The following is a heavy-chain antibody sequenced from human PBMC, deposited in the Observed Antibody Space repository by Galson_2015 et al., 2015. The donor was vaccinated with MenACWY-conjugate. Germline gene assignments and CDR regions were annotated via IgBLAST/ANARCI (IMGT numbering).Heavy chain of an antibody. D-gene: IGHD3-10*01. CDR3: AKDMSYYYGSGRELGGFDY. Sequence: SLRLSCAASGFTFDDYTMHWVRQAPGKGLEWVSLISWDGGSTYYADSVKGRFTISRDNSKNSLYLQMNSLRTEDTALYYCAKDMSYYYGSGRELGGFDYWGQGTLVTVSS. J-gene: IGHJ4*02. CDR2: ISWDGGST. CDR1: GFTFDDYT. V-gene: IGHV3-43*01.